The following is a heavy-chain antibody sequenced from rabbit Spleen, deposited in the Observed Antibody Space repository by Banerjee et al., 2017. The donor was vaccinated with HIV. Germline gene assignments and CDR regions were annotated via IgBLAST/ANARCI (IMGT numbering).Heavy chain of an antibody. V-gene: IGHV1S45*01. D-gene: IGHD4-2*01. CDR3: ATNAAFGGYVGGFDL. CDR1: GFSFSSRFY. J-gene: IGHJ4*01. CDR2: IYTGDGNT. Sequence: QEQLVESGGGLVQPEGSLTLTCTASGFSFSSRFYMCWVRQAPGKGLEWISCIYTGDGNTYYASWAKGRFTISKTSSTVDLKMTSLTAADTATYFCATNAAFGGYVGGFDLWGPGTLVTVS.